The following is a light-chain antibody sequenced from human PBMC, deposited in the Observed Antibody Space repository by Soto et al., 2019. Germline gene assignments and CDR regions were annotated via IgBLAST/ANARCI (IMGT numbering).Light chain of an antibody. CDR2: AAS. J-gene: IGKJ2*01. CDR3: QQSYSAPYT. Sequence: DIQMTQSPSSLSASVGDRVTITCRARQSISTYLNWYQQKPGKAPNLLIYAASSFQSGVPSRFSGSGSGTDFTLTISSLQPEDFATYYCQQSYSAPYTFGQGTELEI. CDR1: QSISTY. V-gene: IGKV1-39*01.